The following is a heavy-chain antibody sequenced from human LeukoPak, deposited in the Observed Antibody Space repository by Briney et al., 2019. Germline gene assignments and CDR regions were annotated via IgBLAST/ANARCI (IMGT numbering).Heavy chain of an antibody. CDR2: INPNSGGT. J-gene: IGHJ4*02. CDR1: GYTFTGYY. V-gene: IGHV1-2*02. D-gene: IGHD5-18*01. CDR3: ARDREQLWLVDY. Sequence: ASVKVSCKASGYTFTGYYMHWVRQAPGQGLEWMGWINPNSGGTNYAQKFQGRVTMTRDTSISTAYMELSRLRSDDTAVCYCARDREQLWLVDYWGQGTLVTVSS.